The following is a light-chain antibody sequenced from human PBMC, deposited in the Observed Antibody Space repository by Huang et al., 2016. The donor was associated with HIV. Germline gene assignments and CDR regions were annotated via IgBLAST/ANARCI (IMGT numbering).Light chain of an antibody. V-gene: IGKV1-5*03. Sequence: DIQMTQSPSTLSASVGDRVTITCRASQTISGSLAWYQQKPGKAPKLLIYMASTLQTGVPSSFSGSGSGTDFTLTISSLQPDDFATYSCQQYKTSPWTFGQGTKVEIK. CDR2: MAS. J-gene: IGKJ1*01. CDR1: QTISGS. CDR3: QQYKTSPWT.